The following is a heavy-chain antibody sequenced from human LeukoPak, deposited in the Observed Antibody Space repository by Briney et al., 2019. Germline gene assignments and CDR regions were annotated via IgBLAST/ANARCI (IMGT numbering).Heavy chain of an antibody. CDR3: ATRGQTYSSGPDY. J-gene: IGHJ4*02. D-gene: IGHD6-19*01. Sequence: SVKVSCKASGGTFSSYAISWVRQAPGQGLEWMGRIIPILGIANYAQKFQGRVTITADKSTSTAYMELSSLRSEDSAVYYCATRGQTYSSGPDYWGQGTLVTVSS. V-gene: IGHV1-69*04. CDR1: GGTFSSYA. CDR2: IIPILGIA.